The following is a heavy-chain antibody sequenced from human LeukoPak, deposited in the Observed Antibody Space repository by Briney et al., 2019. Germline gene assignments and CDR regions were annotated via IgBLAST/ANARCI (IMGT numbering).Heavy chain of an antibody. CDR3: ARGSLGVGGNY. D-gene: IGHD3-16*01. V-gene: IGHV3-21*01. CDR1: GFTFSSYS. J-gene: IGHJ4*02. Sequence: GGSPRLSCAASGFTFSSYSMNWVRQAPGKGLEWVSSISSSSSYIYYADSVKGRFTISRDNAKNSLYLQMNSLRAEDTAVYYCARGSLGVGGNYWGQGTLVTVSS. CDR2: ISSSSSYI.